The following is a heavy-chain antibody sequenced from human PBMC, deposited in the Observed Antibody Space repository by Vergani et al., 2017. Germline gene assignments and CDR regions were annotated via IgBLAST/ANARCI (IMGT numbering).Heavy chain of an antibody. Sequence: VQLVQSGAEVKKPGASVKVSCKASGYTFTDQYMHWVKQAPGKGLEWMGLVDPEDGETIYAEKFKGRVTIAADTSTDTAHLELSSLRSEDTAVYYCATPQTVTTGGMEVWGQGTTVIVSS. CDR2: VDPEDGET. V-gene: IGHV1-69-2*01. J-gene: IGHJ6*02. CDR3: ATPQTVTTGGMEV. CDR1: GYTFTDQY. D-gene: IGHD4-17*01.